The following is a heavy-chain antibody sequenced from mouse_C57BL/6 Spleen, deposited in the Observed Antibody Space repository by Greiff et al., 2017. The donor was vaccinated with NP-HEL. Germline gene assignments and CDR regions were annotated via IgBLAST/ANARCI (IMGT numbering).Heavy chain of an antibody. CDR1: GFTFSDYY. V-gene: IGHV5-16*01. J-gene: IGHJ2*01. D-gene: IGHD2-3*01. CDR3: ARDPRMGFDY. Sequence: EVQLVESEGGLVQPGSSMKLSCTASGFTFSDYYMAWVRQVPEKGLEWVANINYDGSSTYYLDSLKSRFIISRDNAKNILYLQMSSLKSEDTATYYCARDPRMGFDYGGQGTTLTVSS. CDR2: INYDGSST.